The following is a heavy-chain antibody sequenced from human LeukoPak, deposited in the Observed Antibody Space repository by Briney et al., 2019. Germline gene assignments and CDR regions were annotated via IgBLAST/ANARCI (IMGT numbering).Heavy chain of an antibody. CDR3: ARGRLWSTSESDY. J-gene: IGHJ4*02. Sequence: ASVKVSCKASGYTFTSYAMHWVRQAPGQRLEWMGWINAGNGNTKYSQEFQGRVTITRDTSASTAYMELSSLRSEDMVVYYCARGRLWSTSESDYWGQGTLVTVSS. V-gene: IGHV1-3*03. CDR2: INAGNGNT. D-gene: IGHD5-18*01. CDR1: GYTFTSYA.